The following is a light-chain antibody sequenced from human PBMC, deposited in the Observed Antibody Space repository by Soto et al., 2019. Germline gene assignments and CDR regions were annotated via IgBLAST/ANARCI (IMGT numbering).Light chain of an antibody. CDR3: CSYAGSYTFGYV. V-gene: IGLV2-11*01. CDR2: DVS. CDR1: SSDVGGYNY. J-gene: IGLJ1*01. Sequence: QSALTQPRSVSGSPGQSVTISCTGTSSDVGGYNYVSWYQQHPGKAPKLMIYDVSKRPSGVPDRFSGSKSGNTASLTISGLQAKDEADYFCCSYAGSYTFGYVFGTGAKLTVL.